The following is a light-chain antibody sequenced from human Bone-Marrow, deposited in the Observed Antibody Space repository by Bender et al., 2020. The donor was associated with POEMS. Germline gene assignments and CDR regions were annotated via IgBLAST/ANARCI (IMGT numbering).Light chain of an antibody. Sequence: QSVLTQPPSASGTPGHRVTISCSGDDSNIGTNYVFWYQQFPGAAPKLLIYRNNLRPSGISDRISASRSGTSASLAISGLRSEDEADYYCQSFDNRLNGVLFGGGTKVTVL. CDR1: DSNIGTNY. V-gene: IGLV1-47*01. J-gene: IGLJ2*01. CDR3: QSFDNRLNGVL. CDR2: RNN.